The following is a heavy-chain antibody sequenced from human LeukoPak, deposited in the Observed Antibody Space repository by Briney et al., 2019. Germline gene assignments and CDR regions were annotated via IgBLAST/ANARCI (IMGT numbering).Heavy chain of an antibody. CDR2: INPSGGST. D-gene: IGHD4-17*01. J-gene: IGHJ6*03. Sequence: GASVKVSCKASGYTFTSYYMHWVRQAPGQGLEWMGIINPSGGSTSYAQKFQGRVTMTRDMSTSTVYMELSSLRSEDTAVYYCARDGTVTTATYYYYYMDVWGKGTTVTVSS. CDR1: GYTFTSYY. V-gene: IGHV1-46*01. CDR3: ARDGTVTTATYYYYYMDV.